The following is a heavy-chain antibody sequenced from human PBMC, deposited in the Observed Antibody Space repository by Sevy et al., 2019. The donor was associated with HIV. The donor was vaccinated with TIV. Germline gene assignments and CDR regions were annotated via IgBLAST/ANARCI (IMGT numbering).Heavy chain of an antibody. D-gene: IGHD5-18*01. Sequence: GGSLRLSCAASGFTFDDYGMSWVRQAPGKGLEWVSGINWNGGSTGYADSVKGRFTISRDNAKNCLYLQVNSMRAEDTALYYCARHGYGYGYHALLDYYYGMDVWGQGTTVTVSS. CDR1: GFTFDDYG. CDR2: INWNGGST. CDR3: ARHGYGYGYHALLDYYYGMDV. J-gene: IGHJ6*02. V-gene: IGHV3-20*04.